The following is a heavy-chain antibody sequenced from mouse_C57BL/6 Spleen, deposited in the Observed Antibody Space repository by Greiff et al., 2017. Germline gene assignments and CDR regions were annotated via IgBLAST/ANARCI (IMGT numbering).Heavy chain of an antibody. Sequence: QVQLKQSGAELVRPGTSVKMSCKASGYTFTNYWIGWAKQRPGHGLEWIGDIYPGGGYTNYNEKFKGKATLTADKSSSTAYMQFSSLTSEYSAIYNCARYSLYYYAMDYWGQGTSVTVSS. J-gene: IGHJ4*01. CDR1: GYTFTNYW. V-gene: IGHV1-63*01. CDR3: ARYSLYYYAMDY. CDR2: IYPGGGYT.